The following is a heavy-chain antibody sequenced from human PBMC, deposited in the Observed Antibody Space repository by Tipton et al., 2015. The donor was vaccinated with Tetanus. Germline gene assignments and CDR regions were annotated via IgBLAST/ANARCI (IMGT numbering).Heavy chain of an antibody. J-gene: IGHJ4*02. CDR2: ISTTSNTI. CDR3: AKEFQRARIRFFDS. D-gene: IGHD3-10*01. CDR1: GFTLRTYS. Sequence: SLRLSCAASGFTLRTYSMNWVRQAPGKGLEWISYISTTSNTIYYADSVKGRFTISRDNGNNLLYLQMSRLRREDTAVYYCAKEFQRARIRFFDSWGQGSQVTASS. V-gene: IGHV3-48*01.